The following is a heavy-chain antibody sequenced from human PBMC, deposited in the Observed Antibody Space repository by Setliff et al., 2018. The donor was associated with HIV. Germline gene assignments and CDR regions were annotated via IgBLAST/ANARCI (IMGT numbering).Heavy chain of an antibody. CDR2: ISGTGGST. V-gene: IGHV3-23*01. Sequence: GGSLRLSCSASGFTFSSYAMSWVRQAPGKELEWVSVISGTGGSTYYADSVKGRFTISRDNSKNTLYLQMNSLRAEDTAAYYCARDGAYGDEDDAFDIWGQGTMVTVSS. CDR1: GFTFSSYA. D-gene: IGHD4-17*01. J-gene: IGHJ3*02. CDR3: ARDGAYGDEDDAFDI.